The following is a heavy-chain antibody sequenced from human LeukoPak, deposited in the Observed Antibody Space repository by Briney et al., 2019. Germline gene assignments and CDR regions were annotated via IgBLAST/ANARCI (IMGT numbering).Heavy chain of an antibody. D-gene: IGHD5-12*01. V-gene: IGHV4-4*07. CDR2: FYSGGST. CDR1: GGSISSYY. J-gene: IGHJ4*02. Sequence: SETLSLTCTLSGGSISSYYWSWIPQPARKGLEWIGRFYSGGSTDYNPSLKSRVTMSVDTSKNQFSLKLSSVTAADTAVYYCARVYSGYDLPGSLANYYFDYWGQGTLVTVSS. CDR3: ARVYSGYDLPGSLANYYFDY.